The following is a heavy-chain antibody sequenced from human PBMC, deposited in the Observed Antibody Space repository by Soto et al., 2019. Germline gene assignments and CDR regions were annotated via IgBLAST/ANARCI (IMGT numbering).Heavy chain of an antibody. CDR1: GGTFSSYT. J-gene: IGHJ3*02. Sequence: VKVSCKASGGTFSSYTISWVRQAPGQGLEWMGRIIPILGIANYAQKFQGRVTITADKSTSTAYMELSSLRSEDTAVYYCARATLTYYDFWSGYGPVDIWGQGTMVTVSS. CDR2: IIPILGIA. CDR3: ARATLTYYDFWSGYGPVDI. D-gene: IGHD3-3*01. V-gene: IGHV1-69*02.